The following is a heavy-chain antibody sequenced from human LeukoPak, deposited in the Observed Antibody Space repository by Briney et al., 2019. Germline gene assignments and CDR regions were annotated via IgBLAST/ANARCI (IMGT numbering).Heavy chain of an antibody. CDR1: GFTFSDYY. D-gene: IGHD2/OR15-2a*01. J-gene: IGHJ6*02. CDR3: ARDLYQYGMDV. CDR2: IYGGGST. V-gene: IGHV3-53*01. Sequence: GGSLRLSCEASGFTFSDYYMSWVRQAPGKGLEWVSVIYGGGSTHYADSVKGRFTISRDNSKSTLYVQINSLRAEDTAVYYCARDLYQYGMDVWGQGTTVTVSS.